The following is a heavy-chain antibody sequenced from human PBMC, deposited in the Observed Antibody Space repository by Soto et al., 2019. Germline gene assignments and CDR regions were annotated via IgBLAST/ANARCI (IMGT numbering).Heavy chain of an antibody. CDR3: ATGYVDTAMVFDY. CDR2: FDPEDGET. Sequence: GASVKVPCKVSGYTLTELSMHWVRQAPGKGREWMGGFDPEDGETIYAQKFQGRVTMTEDTSTDTAYMELSSLRSEDTAVYYCATGYVDTAMVFDYWGQGTLVTVSS. D-gene: IGHD5-18*01. V-gene: IGHV1-24*01. CDR1: GYTLTELS. J-gene: IGHJ4*02.